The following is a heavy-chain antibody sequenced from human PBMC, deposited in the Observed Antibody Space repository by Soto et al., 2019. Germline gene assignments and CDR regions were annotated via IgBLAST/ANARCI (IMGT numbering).Heavy chain of an antibody. J-gene: IGHJ5*02. Sequence: SETLSLTCTVSGGSISSYYWSWIRQHPGKGLEWIGYIYYSGSTTYNPSLKSRVTISVDTSKNQFSLKLSSVTAADTAVYYCARDLRAMVRGVIIANWFDPWGQGTLVTVSS. CDR1: GGSISSYY. D-gene: IGHD3-10*01. CDR2: IYYSGST. CDR3: ARDLRAMVRGVIIANWFDP. V-gene: IGHV4-59*01.